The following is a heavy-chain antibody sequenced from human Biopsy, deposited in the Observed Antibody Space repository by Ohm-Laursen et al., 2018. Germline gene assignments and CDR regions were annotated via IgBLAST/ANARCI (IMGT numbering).Heavy chain of an antibody. J-gene: IGHJ4*02. CDR1: GVALSGYA. Sequence: SLRLSCAASGVALSGYAMNWVRQAPGKGLEWVSSISASSTYIHYADSVKGRFTVSRDNAKNSLYLQMNSLRAEDTAVYYCARAYPPPGRRLVVVAGDFDCWGQGTRVTVSS. V-gene: IGHV3-21*01. CDR2: ISASSTYI. D-gene: IGHD2-15*01. CDR3: ARAYPPPGRRLVVVAGDFDC.